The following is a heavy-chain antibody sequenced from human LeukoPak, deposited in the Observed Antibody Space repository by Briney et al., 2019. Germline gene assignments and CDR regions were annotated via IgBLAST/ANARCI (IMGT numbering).Heavy chain of an antibody. J-gene: IGHJ3*02. D-gene: IGHD6-19*01. CDR1: GFTFSDYN. Sequence: PGGSLRLSCAASGFTFSDYNMSWIRQAPGKGLEWVSYISSSGSPIYYADSVKGRFTISWDNAKNSLYLQMNSLRAEDTAVYYCASEGIAVATDAFDIWGQGTMVTVSS. CDR2: ISSSGSPI. CDR3: ASEGIAVATDAFDI. V-gene: IGHV3-11*01.